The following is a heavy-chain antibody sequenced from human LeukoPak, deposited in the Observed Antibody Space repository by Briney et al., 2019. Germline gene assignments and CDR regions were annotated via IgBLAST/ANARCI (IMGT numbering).Heavy chain of an antibody. V-gene: IGHV4-39*01. CDR3: ARQALTSGQGLRNNWFDP. Sequence: SETLSLTCTVYGRSITSTIFYWAWIRQPPGKGLEWIGTIFDSGSTDYNPSLKSRVTMSVDTYKKQFSLKLSPVNAAHTSVYYCARQALTSGQGLRNNWFDPWGQGSLVTVSS. CDR2: IFDSGST. CDR1: GRSITSTIFY. J-gene: IGHJ5*02. D-gene: IGHD6-19*01.